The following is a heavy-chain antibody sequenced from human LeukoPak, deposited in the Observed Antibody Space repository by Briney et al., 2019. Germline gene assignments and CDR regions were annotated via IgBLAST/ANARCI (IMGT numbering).Heavy chain of an antibody. CDR3: AKFKDCSGGSCPYYFDY. CDR1: GFTFSNYG. CDR2: IRFDGTSK. V-gene: IGHV3-30*02. Sequence: GGSLRLSCAASGFTFSNYGMHWVRQAPGKGLEWVAFIRFDGTSKFYADSVKGRFTISRDNSKNTLYLQMNSLRAEDTAVYYCAKFKDCSGGSCPYYFDYWGQGTLVTVSS. D-gene: IGHD2-15*01. J-gene: IGHJ4*02.